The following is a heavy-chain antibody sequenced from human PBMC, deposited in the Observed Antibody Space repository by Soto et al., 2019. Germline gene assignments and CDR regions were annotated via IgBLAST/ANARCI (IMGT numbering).Heavy chain of an antibody. CDR1: GDSVSSSSVA. J-gene: IGHJ4*02. CDR2: THYRSKWYS. CDR3: ARASEAAAGFFFDY. V-gene: IGHV6-1*01. D-gene: IGHD6-13*01. Sequence: SQTLSLTCAISGDSVSSSSVAWNWIRQSPSRGLEWLGRTHYRSKWYSDYAVSVKSRITINPDTSKNQFSLQLISVTPEDTAVYYCARASEAAAGFFFDYWGQGALVTVSS.